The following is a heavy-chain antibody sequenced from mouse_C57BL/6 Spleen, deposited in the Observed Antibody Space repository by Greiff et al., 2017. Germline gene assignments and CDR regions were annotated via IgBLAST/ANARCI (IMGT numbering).Heavy chain of an antibody. D-gene: IGHD2-2*01. J-gene: IGHJ4*01. Sequence: EVQLQQSGPELVKPGASVKISCKASGYSFTGYYMHWVKQSSEKSLEWIGEINPSTGGTSYNQKFKGKATLTVDKSSSTAYMQLKSLTSEDSAVYYCARSGYENAMDDWGQGTSVTVSS. CDR1: GYSFTGYY. V-gene: IGHV1-43*01. CDR2: INPSTGGT. CDR3: ARSGYENAMDD.